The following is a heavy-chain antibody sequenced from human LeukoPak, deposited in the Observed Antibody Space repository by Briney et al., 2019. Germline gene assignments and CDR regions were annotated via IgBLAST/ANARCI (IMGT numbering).Heavy chain of an antibody. D-gene: IGHD3-22*01. CDR1: GFTFRSYD. CDR3: ARAPDSSGYYYHFDY. V-gene: IGHV3-30*03. CDR2: ISYGGNNQ. Sequence: GGSLRLSCAASGFTFRSYDMSWVRQAPGQGLEWVAIISYGGNNQYYADSVKGRFTISRDNSKNTVYLQMNSLRPEDTAVYYCARAPDSSGYYYHFDYWGQGTLVTVSS. J-gene: IGHJ4*02.